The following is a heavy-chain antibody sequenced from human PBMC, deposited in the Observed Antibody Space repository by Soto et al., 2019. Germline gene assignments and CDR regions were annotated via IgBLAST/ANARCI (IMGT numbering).Heavy chain of an antibody. Sequence: PSETLSLTCTVSGDSISSADYYWSWIRQTPGKGLEWIGHICYSGTTYYNPSLKSRLTISVDTPKNHFSLRLTSVTAADTAVYYCARDLWVEPELYYYGMDVWGQGTTVTVSS. V-gene: IGHV4-30-4*01. D-gene: IGHD1-1*01. CDR3: ARDLWVEPELYYYGMDV. J-gene: IGHJ6*02. CDR1: GDSISSADYY. CDR2: ICYSGTT.